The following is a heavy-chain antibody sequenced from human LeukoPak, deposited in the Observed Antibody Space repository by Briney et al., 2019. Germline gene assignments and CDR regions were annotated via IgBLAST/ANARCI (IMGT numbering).Heavy chain of an antibody. CDR3: PRGGFYGNYRAKYSQH. D-gene: IGHD4-11*01. CDR2: IYYSGST. V-gene: IGHV4-30-4*01. Sequence: SETLSLTCTVSGGSISSGDYYWSWIRQPPGKGLEWIGYIYYSGSTYYNPSLKSRVTISVDTSKNQFSLKLSSVTAADTAVYYCPRGGFYGNYRAKYSQHWAQGPLAPV. J-gene: IGHJ1*01. CDR1: GGSISSGDYY.